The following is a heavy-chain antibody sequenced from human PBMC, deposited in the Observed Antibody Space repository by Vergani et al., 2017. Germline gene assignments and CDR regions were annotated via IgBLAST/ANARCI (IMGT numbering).Heavy chain of an antibody. J-gene: IGHJ6*03. V-gene: IGHV4-4*07. Sequence: QVQLQESGPGLVKPSETLSLTCTVSGGSISSYYWSWIRQPAGKGLEWIGRIYTSGSTNYNPSLKSRVTMSVDTSKNQFSLKLSSVTAADTAVYYCAREGLHGDYYYYMDVWGKGTTVTVSS. D-gene: IGHD4-17*01. CDR2: IYTSGST. CDR1: GGSISSYY. CDR3: AREGLHGDYYYYMDV.